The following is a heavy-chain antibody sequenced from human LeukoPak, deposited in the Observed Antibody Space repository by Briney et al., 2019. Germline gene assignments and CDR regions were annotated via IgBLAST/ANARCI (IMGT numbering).Heavy chain of an antibody. CDR2: IYYSGST. J-gene: IGHJ3*02. CDR1: GGSISSYY. D-gene: IGHD2-2*01. CDR3: ARLVGYCSSTSCYRPFDI. Sequence: SETLSLTCTVSGGSISSYYWSWIRQPPGKGLEWIGYIYYSGSTNYNPSLKSRVTISVDTSKNQFSLKLSSVTAADTAVYYCARLVGYCSSTSCYRPFDIWGKGTMVTVSS. V-gene: IGHV4-59*08.